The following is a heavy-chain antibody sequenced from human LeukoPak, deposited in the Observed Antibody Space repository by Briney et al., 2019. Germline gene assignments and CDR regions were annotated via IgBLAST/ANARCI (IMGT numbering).Heavy chain of an antibody. V-gene: IGHV3-23*01. Sequence: GGSLRLSCAASGFTFSSYAMSWVRQAPGKGLEWVSAISGSGGSTYYADSVKGRFTISRDNSKNTLYLQTNSLRAEDTAVYYCATQYYYDSSGYYLREDAFDIWGQGTMVTVSS. D-gene: IGHD3-22*01. CDR3: ATQYYYDSSGYYLREDAFDI. CDR2: ISGSGGST. CDR1: GFTFSSYA. J-gene: IGHJ3*02.